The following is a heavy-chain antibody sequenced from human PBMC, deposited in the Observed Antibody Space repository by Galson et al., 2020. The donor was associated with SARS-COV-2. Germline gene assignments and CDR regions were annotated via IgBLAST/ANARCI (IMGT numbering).Heavy chain of an antibody. CDR3: AKDQVGATHYFDY. Sequence: GESLKISCAASGFTFSSYGMHWVRQAPGKGLEWVAVISYDGSNKYYADSVKGRFTISRDNSKNTLYLQMNSLRAEDTAVYYCAKDQVGATHYFDYWGQGTLVTVSS. V-gene: IGHV3-30*18. CDR1: GFTFSSYG. D-gene: IGHD1-26*01. CDR2: ISYDGSNK. J-gene: IGHJ4*02.